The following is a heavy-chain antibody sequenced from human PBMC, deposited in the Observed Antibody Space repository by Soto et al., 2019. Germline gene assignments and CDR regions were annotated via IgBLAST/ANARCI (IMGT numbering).Heavy chain of an antibody. Sequence: QVQLVESGGGLVKPGGSLRLSCAASGFTFSDYYMSWIRQAPGKGLEWVSYISSSSSYTHYADSVEGRFTISRDNAKNSLDLQLISRRAEDTTVYYCARGAVTTHNSYYGMDVWGQGNTVTVSS. J-gene: IGHJ6*02. CDR3: ARGAVTTHNSYYGMDV. CDR1: GFTFSDYY. CDR2: ISSSSSYT. V-gene: IGHV3-11*05. D-gene: IGHD4-17*01.